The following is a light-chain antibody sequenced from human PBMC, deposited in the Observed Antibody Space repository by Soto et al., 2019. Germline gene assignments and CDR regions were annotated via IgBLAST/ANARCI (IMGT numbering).Light chain of an antibody. V-gene: IGKV3-20*01. CDR3: QHCGSSPPYT. Sequence: EIVLTQSPGTLSLSPGERATLSCRASQSVSDNSLAGYQQEPGQAPRLLIYDVSSRATGIPDRFSGSGSGTDFTLTISRLEPEDFAVYYCQHCGSSPPYTFGQGTKLEIK. CDR1: QSVSDNS. J-gene: IGKJ2*01. CDR2: DVS.